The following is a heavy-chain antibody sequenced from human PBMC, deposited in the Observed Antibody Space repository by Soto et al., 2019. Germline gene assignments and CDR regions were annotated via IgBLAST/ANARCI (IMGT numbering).Heavy chain of an antibody. CDR1: GFTFSSSG. D-gene: IGHD3-10*01. V-gene: IGHV3-23*01. J-gene: IGHJ4*02. CDR2: ISGGGGST. CDR3: AKGPPLYNSGSPCPYFDY. Sequence: EVQLLESGGGLVQPGGSLRLSCAASGFTFSSSGLSWVRQAPGKGLERVSAISGGGGSTSYADSVKGRFTISRDNSKNPLYLQINSLRADDTAVYYCAKGPPLYNSGSPCPYFDYGGQGTMVTVSS.